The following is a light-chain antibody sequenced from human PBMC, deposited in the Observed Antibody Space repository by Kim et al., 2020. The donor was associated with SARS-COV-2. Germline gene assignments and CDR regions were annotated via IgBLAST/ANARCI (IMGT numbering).Light chain of an antibody. J-gene: IGKJ1*01. V-gene: IGKV3-15*01. CDR2: GAS. Sequence: SPGERATLYCRASQSVSSSLAWYQQKPGQAPRLLIYGASTRATGIPARFSGNGSGTEFTLTISSLQSEDFAVYYCQQYNNWPRGTFGQGTKVDIK. CDR3: QQYNNWPRGT. CDR1: QSVSSS.